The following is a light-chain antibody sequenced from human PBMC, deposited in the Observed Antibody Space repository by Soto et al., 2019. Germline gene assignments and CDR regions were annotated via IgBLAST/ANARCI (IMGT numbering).Light chain of an antibody. V-gene: IGKV3-20*01. Sequence: ENVLTQSPATLSLSLGERAILSCRASQSVGSYLAWYQQKPGQAPRLLIYGASNRATGIPDRFSGSGSGTDFTLTISRLEPVDFAVYYCQQYGSSGTFGQGTKVDIK. CDR1: QSVGSY. CDR3: QQYGSSGT. J-gene: IGKJ1*01. CDR2: GAS.